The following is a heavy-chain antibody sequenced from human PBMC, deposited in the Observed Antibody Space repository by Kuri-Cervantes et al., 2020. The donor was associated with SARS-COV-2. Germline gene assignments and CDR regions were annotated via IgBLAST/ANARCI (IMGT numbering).Heavy chain of an antibody. CDR1: GGSTSSQSYY. J-gene: IGHJ2*01. CDR2: VYYSGTT. CDR3: ARTARHFDL. Sequence: SETLSLTCTVSGGSTSSQSYYWGWIRQPPGKGLEWIGSVYYSGTTYYNPSLKSRVTISLDTSKNQLSLNLNSVTAADTAVYYCARTARHFDLWGRGTLVTVSS. D-gene: IGHD5-18*01. V-gene: IGHV4-39*01.